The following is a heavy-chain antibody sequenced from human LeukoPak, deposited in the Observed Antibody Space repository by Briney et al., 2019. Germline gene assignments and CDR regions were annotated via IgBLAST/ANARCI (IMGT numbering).Heavy chain of an antibody. D-gene: IGHD3-10*01. J-gene: IGHJ4*02. Sequence: SETLSLTCTVSGGSISSYYWSWIRQPPGKGLEWNGYIYYSGSTNYNPSLKSRVTISVDTSKNQFSLKLSSVTAADTAVYYCASCPLYGSGSQYDYWGQGTLVTVSS. CDR3: ASCPLYGSGSQYDY. CDR2: IYYSGST. CDR1: GGSISSYY. V-gene: IGHV4-59*08.